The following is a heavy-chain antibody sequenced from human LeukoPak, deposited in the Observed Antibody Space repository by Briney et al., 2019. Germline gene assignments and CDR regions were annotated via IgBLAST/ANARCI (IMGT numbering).Heavy chain of an antibody. J-gene: IGHJ5*02. CDR3: ARDHELLWFGESYNWFDP. D-gene: IGHD3-10*01. CDR1: GGSISSYY. Sequence: SETLSLTCTVSGGSISSYYWSWIRQPAGKGLEWIGRTYTSGSTNYNPSLKSRVTMSVDTSKNQFSLKLSSVTAADTAVYYCARDHELLWFGESYNWFDPWGQGTLVTVSS. V-gene: IGHV4-4*07. CDR2: TYTSGST.